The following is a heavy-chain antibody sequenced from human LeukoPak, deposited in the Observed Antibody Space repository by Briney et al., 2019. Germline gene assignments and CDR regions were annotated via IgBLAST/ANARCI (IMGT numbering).Heavy chain of an antibody. D-gene: IGHD6-13*01. Sequence: SQTLSLTCAISGDSVSSNIAAWNWIRQSPSRGLEWLGRTYYRSEWYNDYAVSVKSRIAINLDTSKNQFSLQLNSVTPEDTAVYYCARAGRAVAGTLNHFDYWGQGTLVTVSS. CDR3: ARAGRAVAGTLNHFDY. J-gene: IGHJ4*02. CDR1: GDSVSSNIAA. V-gene: IGHV6-1*01. CDR2: TYYRSEWYN.